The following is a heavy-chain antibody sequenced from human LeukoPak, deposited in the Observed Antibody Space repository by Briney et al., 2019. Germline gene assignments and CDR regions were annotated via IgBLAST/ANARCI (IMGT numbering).Heavy chain of an antibody. D-gene: IGHD3-22*01. CDR2: ISISSSYI. J-gene: IGHJ4*02. V-gene: IGHV3-21*01. CDR1: GFTFCSYS. CDR3: ARGRNYYDSSGSEFDY. Sequence: GGSLRLSCAASGFTFCSYSRNWVRQAPGKGREGVSSISISSSYIYYADSVKGRFTISRDNAKNSLYLQMNSLRAEDTAVYYCARGRNYYDSSGSEFDYWGQGTLVTVSS.